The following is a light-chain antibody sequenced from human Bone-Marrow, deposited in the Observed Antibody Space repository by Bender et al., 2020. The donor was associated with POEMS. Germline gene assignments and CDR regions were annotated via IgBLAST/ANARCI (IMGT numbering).Light chain of an antibody. J-gene: IGLJ3*02. CDR2: END. V-gene: IGLV1-51*01. Sequence: QSVLTQPPSVSAAPGQKVTISCSGSSSNIGNNYVSWYQQLPGTAPKFLIYENDKRPSGIPDRFSGSKSGTSATLGITGLQTGDEADYYCSSYTTSSTRVFGGGTRLTVL. CDR3: SSYTTSSTRV. CDR1: SSNIGNNY.